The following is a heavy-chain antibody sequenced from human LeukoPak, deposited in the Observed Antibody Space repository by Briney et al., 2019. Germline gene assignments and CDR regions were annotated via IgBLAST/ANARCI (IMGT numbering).Heavy chain of an antibody. CDR3: AQDYSDVDSYYHPCGD. D-gene: IGHD3-10*01. CDR2: IYSGGST. CDR1: GFTVSSNY. V-gene: IGHV3-53*01. Sequence: GGSLRLSCAASGFTVSSNYMSWVRQAPGKGLEWVSVIYSGGSTYYADSVEGRFTISRDNAKNALFLQMYSLRPEDTAFYYCAQDYSDVDSYYHPCGDWGQGTLVTVSS. J-gene: IGHJ4*02.